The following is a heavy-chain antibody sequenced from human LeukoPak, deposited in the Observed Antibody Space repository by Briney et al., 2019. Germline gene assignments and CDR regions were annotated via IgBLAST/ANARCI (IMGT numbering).Heavy chain of an antibody. CDR1: GFTFSSYW. CDR3: VLRGGATDY. Sequence: PGGSLRLSCAASGFTFSSYWMHWVRQAPGKGLEWVSTISGSGGTTYYADSVKGRFTISRDNSKNTLYLQMNSLRDEDTAVYYCVLRGGATDYWGQGTLVTVSS. D-gene: IGHD3-16*01. V-gene: IGHV3-23*01. CDR2: ISGSGGTT. J-gene: IGHJ4*02.